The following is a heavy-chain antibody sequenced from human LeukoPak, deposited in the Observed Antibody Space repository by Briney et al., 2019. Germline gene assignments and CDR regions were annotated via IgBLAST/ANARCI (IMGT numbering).Heavy chain of an antibody. CDR3: AKVQSSGYDYEPYYFDY. CDR1: GFTFSSYA. J-gene: IGHJ4*02. D-gene: IGHD5-12*01. V-gene: IGHV3-23*01. CDR2: ISGSGGST. Sequence: PGGSLRLSCAASGFTFSSYAMSWVRQAPGEGLEWVSAISGSGGSTYYADSVKGRFTISRDNSKNTLYLQMNSLRAEDTAVYYCAKVQSSGYDYEPYYFDYWGQGTLVTVSS.